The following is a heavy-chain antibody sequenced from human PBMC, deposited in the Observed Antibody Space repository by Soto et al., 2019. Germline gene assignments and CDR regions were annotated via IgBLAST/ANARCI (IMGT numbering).Heavy chain of an antibody. CDR1: GGSISSYY. CDR3: ARLLFGAANWFDP. CDR2: IYYSGST. V-gene: IGHV4-59*01. D-gene: IGHD3-10*01. J-gene: IGHJ5*02. Sequence: SETLSLTCTVSGGSISSYYRCWIRQPPGKGLEWIGYIYYSGSTNYNPSLKSRVTISVDTSKNQFSLKLSSVTAADTAVYYCARLLFGAANWFDPWGQGTLVTVSS.